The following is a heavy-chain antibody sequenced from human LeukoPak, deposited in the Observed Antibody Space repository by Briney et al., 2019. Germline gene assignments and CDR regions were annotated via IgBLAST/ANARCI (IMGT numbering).Heavy chain of an antibody. CDR1: GGTFSSYA. V-gene: IGHV1-69*13. J-gene: IGHJ4*02. Sequence: ASVKVSCKASGGTFSSYAISWVRQAPGQGLEWMGGIIPIFGTANYAQKFQGRVTITADESTSTAYMELSSLRSGDTAVYYCARDQIGGDAGGSSRVDYWGQGTLVTVSS. CDR3: ARDQIGGDAGGSSRVDY. CDR2: IIPIFGTA. D-gene: IGHD2-21*02.